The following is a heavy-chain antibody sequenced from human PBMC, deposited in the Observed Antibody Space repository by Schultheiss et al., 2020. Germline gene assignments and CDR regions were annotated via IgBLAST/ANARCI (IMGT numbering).Heavy chain of an antibody. D-gene: IGHD2-21*02. Sequence: GGSLRLSCAASGFTFSSYGMHWVRQAPGKGLEWVAVISYDGSNKYYADSVKGRFTISRDNSKNTLYLQMNSLRAEDTAVYYCAKDFWGGGDTANWGQGTLVTVSS. CDR2: ISYDGSNK. V-gene: IGHV3-30*18. J-gene: IGHJ4*02. CDR1: GFTFSSYG. CDR3: AKDFWGGGDTAN.